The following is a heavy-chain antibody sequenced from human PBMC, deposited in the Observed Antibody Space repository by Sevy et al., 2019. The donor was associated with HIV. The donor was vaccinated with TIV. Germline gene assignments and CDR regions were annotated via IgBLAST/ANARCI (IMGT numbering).Heavy chain of an antibody. J-gene: IGHJ5*02. CDR1: GGSISSYY. CDR3: ARAKYIVGATSEHWFDP. Sequence: SQTLSLTCTVSGGSISSYYWSWIRQPPGKGLEWIGYIYYSGSTNYNPSLKSRVTISVDKSKNQCSLKLSSVTAADTAVYYCARAKYIVGATSEHWFDPWGQGTLVTVSS. V-gene: IGHV4-59*01. CDR2: IYYSGST. D-gene: IGHD1-26*01.